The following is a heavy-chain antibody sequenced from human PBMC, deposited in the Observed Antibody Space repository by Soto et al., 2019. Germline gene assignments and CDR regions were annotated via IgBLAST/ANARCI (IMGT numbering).Heavy chain of an antibody. V-gene: IGHV3-9*01. Sequence: PGGSLRLSCAASGFTFDDYAMHWVRQAPGKGLEWVSGISWNSGSIGYADSVKGRFTISRDNAKNSLYLQMNSLRAEDTALYYCANGGDDDAFDIWGQGTMVTVSS. CDR1: GFTFDDYA. CDR3: ANGGDDDAFDI. J-gene: IGHJ3*02. CDR2: ISWNSGSI. D-gene: IGHD2-21*02.